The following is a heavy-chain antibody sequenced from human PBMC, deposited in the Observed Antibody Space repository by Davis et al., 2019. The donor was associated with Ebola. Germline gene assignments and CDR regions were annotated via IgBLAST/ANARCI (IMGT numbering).Heavy chain of an antibody. V-gene: IGHV4-59*01. CDR2: IYYSGST. Sequence: SETLSLTCTVSGGSISSYYWSWIRQPPGKGLEWIGYIYYSGSTNYNPSLKSRVTISVDTSKNQFSLKLSSVTAADTALYYCAFVGVNTKGDARDIWGQGTKVIVSS. J-gene: IGHJ3*02. CDR1: GGSISSYY. D-gene: IGHD1-26*01. CDR3: AFVGVNTKGDARDI.